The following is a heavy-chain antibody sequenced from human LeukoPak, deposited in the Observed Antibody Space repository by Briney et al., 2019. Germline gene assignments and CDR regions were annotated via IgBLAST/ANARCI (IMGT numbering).Heavy chain of an antibody. D-gene: IGHD6-6*01. CDR1: GFTLRNYW. J-gene: IGHJ4*01. CDR3: ARYSSSIGGASYYLDY. Sequence: GGSLRLSCTASGFTLRNYWMHWVRQVPGKRLVWVSRISGDGSVTNYADSVQGRFTISRDNAKNTLYLQIDSLRSEDTAVYYCARYSSSIGGASYYLDYWGHGTLVTVSS. CDR2: ISGDGSVT. V-gene: IGHV3-74*01.